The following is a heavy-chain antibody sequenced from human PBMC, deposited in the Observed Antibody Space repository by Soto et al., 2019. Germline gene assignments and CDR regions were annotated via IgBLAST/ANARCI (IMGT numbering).Heavy chain of an antibody. CDR2: IYWDDDK. Sequence: QITLKESGPTLVKPTQTLTLTCTFSGFSLNTRGVGVGWIRQPPGKALEWLALIYWDDDKRYSPSLKTRLTITKXTXEXXVVLTMTNMDPVDTATYYCAHILPWVGVGVGGMDVWGQGTTVTVSS. CDR1: GFSLNTRGVG. CDR3: AHILPWVGVGVGGMDV. V-gene: IGHV2-5*02. J-gene: IGHJ6*02. D-gene: IGHD1-26*01.